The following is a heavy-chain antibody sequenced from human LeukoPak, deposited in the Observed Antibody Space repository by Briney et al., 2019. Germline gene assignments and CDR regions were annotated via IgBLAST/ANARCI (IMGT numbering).Heavy chain of an antibody. CDR2: ISSNGGST. J-gene: IGHJ6*03. Sequence: GGSLRLSCASSGFTFSSYAMHWVRPAPGKGVEYVSAISSNGGSTYYATSVKGRFTISRDNSKNTLYLQMGSLRAEDMAVYYCARDIAARGYYYYYMDVWGKGTTVTVSS. D-gene: IGHD6-6*01. CDR1: GFTFSSYA. V-gene: IGHV3-64*01. CDR3: ARDIAARGYYYYYMDV.